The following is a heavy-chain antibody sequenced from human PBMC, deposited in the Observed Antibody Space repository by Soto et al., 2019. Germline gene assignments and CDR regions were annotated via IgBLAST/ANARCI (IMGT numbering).Heavy chain of an antibody. J-gene: IGHJ4*02. D-gene: IGHD6-19*01. CDR3: AENQVPGIAVAGGFDY. Sequence: GGSLRLSCAASGFTFSSYAMHWVRQAPGKGLEWVAVISYDGSNKYYADSVKGRFTISRDNSKNTLYLQMNSLRAEDTAVYYCAENQVPGIAVAGGFDYWGQGTLVTVSS. V-gene: IGHV3-30-3*01. CDR1: GFTFSSYA. CDR2: ISYDGSNK.